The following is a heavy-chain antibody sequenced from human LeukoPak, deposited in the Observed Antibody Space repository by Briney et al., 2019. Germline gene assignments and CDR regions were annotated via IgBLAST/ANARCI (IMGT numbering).Heavy chain of an antibody. D-gene: IGHD5-12*01. CDR1: GFTFSSYS. J-gene: IGHJ4*02. CDR3: ARDLVVATFDY. V-gene: IGHV3-7*01. CDR2: VKLDGSEK. Sequence: GGSLRLSCAASGFTFSSYSMNWVRQAPGKGLEWVANVKLDGSEKSYVDSVKGRFTISRDNAKNSLYLQMNSLRAEDTAVYYCARDLVVATFDYWGQGTLVTVSS.